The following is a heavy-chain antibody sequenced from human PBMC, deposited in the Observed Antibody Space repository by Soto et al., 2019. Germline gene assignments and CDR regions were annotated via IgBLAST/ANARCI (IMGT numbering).Heavy chain of an antibody. CDR3: AKNPDAAISFWGVIAFDY. Sequence: EVQLLESGGGLVQPGGSLRLSCAASGFTFSSYAMNWVRQAPGKGLEWVSGISGSGGSTYYADSVKGRFTISRDNYKNTLYLQMNGLGAEGSAVNYCAKNPDAAISFWGVIAFDYWGQGTLVTVAS. V-gene: IGHV3-23*01. D-gene: IGHD3-16*02. CDR2: ISGSGGST. J-gene: IGHJ4*02. CDR1: GFTFSSYA.